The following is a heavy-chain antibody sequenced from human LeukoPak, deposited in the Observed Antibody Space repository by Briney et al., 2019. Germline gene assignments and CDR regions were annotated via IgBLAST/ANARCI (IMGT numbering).Heavy chain of an antibody. CDR1: GGSISSYY. D-gene: IGHD3-10*01. CDR3: ARVHDSLLWFGESRGGYY. J-gene: IGHJ4*02. CDR2: IYTSGST. V-gene: IGHV4-4*07. Sequence: SETLSLTCTVSGGSISSYYWSWIRQPAGKGLEWIGRIYTSGSTNYNPSLKSRVTMSVDTSKNQFSLKLSSVTAADTAVYYCARVHDSLLWFGESRGGYYWGQGTLVTVSS.